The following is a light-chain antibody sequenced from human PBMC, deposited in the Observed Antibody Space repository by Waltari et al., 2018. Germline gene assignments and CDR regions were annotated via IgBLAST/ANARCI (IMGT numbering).Light chain of an antibody. CDR2: GTS. CDR1: SPNIGAGYD. J-gene: IGLJ3*02. CDR3: QSYDSSLSGGGV. Sequence: QSVLTQPPSVSGAPGQRVTISCTGSSPNIGAGYDVHWYQQLPGTAPKPLIYGTSNRPSGVPDRFSGSKSGTAASLAITGLQAEDEADYYCQSYDSSLSGGGVFGGGTKLTVL. V-gene: IGLV1-40*01.